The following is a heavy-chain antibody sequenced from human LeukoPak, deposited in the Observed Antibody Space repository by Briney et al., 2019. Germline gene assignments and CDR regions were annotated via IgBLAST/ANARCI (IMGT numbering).Heavy chain of an antibody. CDR1: GYSFTYYW. V-gene: IGHV5-51*01. Sequence: GESLKISCKGSGYSFTYYWIGWVRQMPGKGLVGMGIIYPGDADTRYRAAFQGQVSISVDKSISTPSLQWSSLKASDTAMYYCARQDGNSKYYFDYWGQGTLVTVSS. CDR3: ARQDGNSKYYFDY. D-gene: IGHD1-1*01. CDR2: IYPGDADT. J-gene: IGHJ4*02.